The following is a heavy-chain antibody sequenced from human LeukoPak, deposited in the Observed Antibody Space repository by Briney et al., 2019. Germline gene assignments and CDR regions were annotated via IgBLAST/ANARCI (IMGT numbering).Heavy chain of an antibody. CDR3: ARLKLVAYLDL. CDR2: VYNSGDT. Sequence: SETLSLTCTVSGGSTSSDYWSWIRQSPGKGLEWVGYVYNSGDTGKNPSLKSRVTILLDTSKNQCSLKLTSVSAADTAVYYRARLKLVAYLDLWGRGTLVTVSS. J-gene: IGHJ2*01. V-gene: IGHV4-59*08. CDR1: GGSTSSDY. D-gene: IGHD2-15*01.